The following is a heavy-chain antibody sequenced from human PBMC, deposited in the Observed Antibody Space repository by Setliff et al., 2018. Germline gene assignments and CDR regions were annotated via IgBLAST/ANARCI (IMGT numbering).Heavy chain of an antibody. Sequence: ASVKVSCKASGYTFTSYAMHWVRQAPGQRLEWMGWINAGNGNTKYSQKFQGRVTITRDTSANTAYMELSSLRSEDTAVYYCAREEVGRYSSGWYISSDNWFDPWGQGTLVTVSS. V-gene: IGHV1-3*01. J-gene: IGHJ5*02. CDR1: GYTFTSYA. CDR2: INAGNGNT. D-gene: IGHD6-19*01. CDR3: AREEVGRYSSGWYISSDNWFDP.